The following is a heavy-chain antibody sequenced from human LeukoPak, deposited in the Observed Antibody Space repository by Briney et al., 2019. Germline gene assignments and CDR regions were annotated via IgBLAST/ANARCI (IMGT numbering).Heavy chain of an antibody. D-gene: IGHD1-26*01. V-gene: IGHV4-31*03. J-gene: IGHJ4*02. CDR3: ARDQRVGAIDY. CDR1: GGSISSGGYY. CDR2: IYYSGST. Sequence: PSQTLSLTCTVSGGSISSGGYYWSWIRQHPGKGLEWIGYIYYSGSTYYNPSLKSRVTITVDTSMNQFSLKLSSVTAADTAVYYCARDQRVGAIDYWGQGTLVTVSS.